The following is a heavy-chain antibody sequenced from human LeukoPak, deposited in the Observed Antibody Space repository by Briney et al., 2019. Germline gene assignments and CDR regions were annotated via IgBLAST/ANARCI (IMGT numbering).Heavy chain of an antibody. CDR2: INPSGGST. CDR3: ATDYGDYLGVDY. CDR1: GYTFTGYY. D-gene: IGHD4-17*01. V-gene: IGHV1-46*01. Sequence: GASVKVSCKASGYTFTGYYMHWVRQAPGQGLEWMGIINPSGGSTSYAQKFQGRVTMTRDTSTSTVYMELSSLRSEDTAVYYCATDYGDYLGVDYWGQGTLVTISS. J-gene: IGHJ4*02.